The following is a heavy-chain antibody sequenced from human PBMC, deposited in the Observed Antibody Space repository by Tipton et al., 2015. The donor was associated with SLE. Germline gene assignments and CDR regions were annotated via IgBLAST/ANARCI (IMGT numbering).Heavy chain of an antibody. CDR2: IKSDGSFT. V-gene: IGHV3-74*01. J-gene: IGHJ5*01. CDR3: VKLQRSFDWLSPFDS. D-gene: IGHD3-9*01. Sequence: SLRLSCAASGFTFSNYWMHWVRQAPGKGLMWVSRIKSDGSFTNYADSVKGRFTVSRDNAKSTLYLHINSLRAEDTAVYFCVKLQRSFDWLSPFDSWGQGTLVIVSS. CDR1: GFTFSNYW.